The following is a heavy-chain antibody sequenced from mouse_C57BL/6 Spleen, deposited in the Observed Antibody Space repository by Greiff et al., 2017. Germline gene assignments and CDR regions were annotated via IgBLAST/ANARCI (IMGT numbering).Heavy chain of an antibody. CDR3: AIERNGYYLYFDV. CDR1: GYAFTNYL. Sequence: QVHVKQSGAELVRPGTSVKVSCKASGYAFTNYLIEWVKQRPGQGLEWIGVINPGSGGTNYNEKFKGKATLTADKSSSTAYMQLSSLTSDDSAVYFCAIERNGYYLYFDVWGTGTTVTVSS. J-gene: IGHJ1*03. V-gene: IGHV1-54*01. D-gene: IGHD2-2*01. CDR2: INPGSGGT.